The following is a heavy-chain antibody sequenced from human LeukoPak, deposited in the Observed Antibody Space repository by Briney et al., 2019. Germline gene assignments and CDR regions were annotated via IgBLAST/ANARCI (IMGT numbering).Heavy chain of an antibody. CDR1: GFTFSSYG. V-gene: IGHV3-30*18. CDR3: AKAGYSSGWYLNYYYYYGMDV. Sequence: GGSLRLSCAASGFTFSSYGMHWVRQAPGKGLEWVAVISYDGSNKYYADSVKGRFTISRDNSKNTLYPQMNSLRAEDTAVYYCAKAGYSSGWYLNYYYYYGMDVWGKGTTVTVSS. CDR2: ISYDGSNK. D-gene: IGHD6-19*01. J-gene: IGHJ6*04.